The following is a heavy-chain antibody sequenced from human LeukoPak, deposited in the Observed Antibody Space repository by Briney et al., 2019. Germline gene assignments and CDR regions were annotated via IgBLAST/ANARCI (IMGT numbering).Heavy chain of an antibody. CDR3: AGGGSASYYGMDV. Sequence: SETLSLTCTVSGYSISSGYYWGWIRQPPGKGLEWIGSIYHSGSTYYNPSLKSRVTISVDTSKNQFSLKLSSVTAADTAIYYCAGGGSASYYGMDVWGQGTLVTVSS. J-gene: IGHJ6*02. CDR2: IYHSGST. CDR1: GYSISSGYY. V-gene: IGHV4-38-2*02.